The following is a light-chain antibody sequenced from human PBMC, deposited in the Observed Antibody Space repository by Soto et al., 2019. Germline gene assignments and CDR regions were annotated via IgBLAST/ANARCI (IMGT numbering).Light chain of an antibody. J-gene: IGKJ1*01. CDR1: QSISSW. Sequence: DIQMTHSASAVSASVGDRVTITCRASQSISSWLAWYQQKPGKAPKLLIYKASSLESGVPSRFSGSGSGTEFTLTISSLQPDDFATYYCQQYNSYSVTFGQGTRW. CDR3: QQYNSYSVT. V-gene: IGKV1-5*03. CDR2: KAS.